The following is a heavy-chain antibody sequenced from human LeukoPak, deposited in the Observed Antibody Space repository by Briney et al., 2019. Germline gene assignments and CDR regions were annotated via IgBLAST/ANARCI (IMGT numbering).Heavy chain of an antibody. CDR1: GFTFSSYS. CDR3: XXXYYXXLTGYSXTXXY. J-gene: IGHJ4*02. Sequence: GGSLRLSCAASGFTFSSYSMNWVRQAPGKGLEWVSSISSSSSYIYYADSVRGRFTISRDNVKNSLYLQMNSLRAEDTAVYYCXXXYYXXLTGYSXTXXYWGXXXXVTV. D-gene: IGHD3-9*01. CDR2: ISSSSSYI. V-gene: IGHV3-21*01.